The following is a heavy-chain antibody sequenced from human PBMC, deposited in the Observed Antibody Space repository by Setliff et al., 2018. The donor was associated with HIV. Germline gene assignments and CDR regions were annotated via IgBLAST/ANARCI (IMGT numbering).Heavy chain of an antibody. D-gene: IGHD2-21*02. CDR3: ASGLPCGGDCHPFDY. CDR2: INGGNGNT. V-gene: IGHV1-3*01. Sequence: ASVKVSCKASGYTFTSYAMHWVRQAPGQRLEWMGWINGGNGNTKYSQKFQGRVTITRDTSASTAYMELSSLRSEDTAVYYCASGLPCGGDCHPFDYWGQGTLVTIS. CDR1: GYTFTSYA. J-gene: IGHJ4*02.